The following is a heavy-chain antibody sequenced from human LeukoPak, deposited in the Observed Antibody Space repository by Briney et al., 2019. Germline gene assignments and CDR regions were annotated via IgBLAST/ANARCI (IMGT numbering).Heavy chain of an antibody. V-gene: IGHV4-34*01. Sequence: PSETLSLTCAVYGGSFSGYYWSWIRQPPGKGLGWIGEINHSGSTNYNPSLKSRVTISVDTSKNQFSLKLSSVTAADTAVYYCARAPQYSSSYNDYWGQGTLVTVSS. J-gene: IGHJ4*02. CDR2: INHSGST. CDR1: GGSFSGYY. CDR3: ARAPQYSSSYNDY. D-gene: IGHD6-6*01.